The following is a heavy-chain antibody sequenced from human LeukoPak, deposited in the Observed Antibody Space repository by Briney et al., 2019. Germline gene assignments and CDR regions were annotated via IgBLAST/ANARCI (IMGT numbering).Heavy chain of an antibody. CDR2: VDADGSAT. V-gene: IGHV3-74*01. CDR3: ARGFDGYPFGWWFDP. D-gene: IGHD5-24*01. J-gene: IGHJ5*02. Sequence: GGSLRLSCVVSGFTFSTYWMHWVRQAPGKGLVWVSRVDADGSATIYADSVKSRFTISRDNGINTVYLQMNSLRAEDTAVYYCARGFDGYPFGWWFDPWGQGTLVTVSS. CDR1: GFTFSTYW.